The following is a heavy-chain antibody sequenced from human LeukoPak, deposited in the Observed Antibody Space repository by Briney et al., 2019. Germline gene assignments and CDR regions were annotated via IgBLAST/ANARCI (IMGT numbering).Heavy chain of an antibody. Sequence: GGSLRLSCAASGFTFSSYSMNWVRQAPGKGLEWVSSISSSSSYIYYADSVKGRFTISRDNAKNSLYLQMNSLRAEDTAVYYCARDVTYYDFWSGYYQIDYWSQGTLVTVSS. V-gene: IGHV3-21*01. CDR3: ARDVTYYDFWSGYYQIDY. CDR1: GFTFSSYS. CDR2: ISSSSSYI. D-gene: IGHD3-3*01. J-gene: IGHJ4*02.